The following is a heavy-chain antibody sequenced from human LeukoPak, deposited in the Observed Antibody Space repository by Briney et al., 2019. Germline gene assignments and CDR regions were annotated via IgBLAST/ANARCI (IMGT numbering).Heavy chain of an antibody. CDR3: ARRYCSSTSCYADSGYEYFDY. CDR1: GYTFTASY. Sequence: ASVKVSCKAFGYTFTASYMHWVRQAPGQGLEWMGGIIPIFGTANYAQKFQGRVTITTDDSTSTAYMELSSLRSEDTAVYYCARRYCSSTSCYADSGYEYFDYWGQGTLVTVSS. CDR2: IIPIFGTA. V-gene: IGHV1-69*05. J-gene: IGHJ4*02. D-gene: IGHD2-2*01.